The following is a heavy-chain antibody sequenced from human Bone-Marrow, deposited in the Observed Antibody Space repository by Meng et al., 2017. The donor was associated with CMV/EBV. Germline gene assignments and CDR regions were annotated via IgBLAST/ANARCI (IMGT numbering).Heavy chain of an antibody. CDR2: IKSKTDGGTT. CDR1: GFTFSNAW. Sequence: GESLKISCAASGFTFSNAWMSWVRQAPGKGLEWVGRIKSKTDGGTTDYAAPVKGRFTISRDDSKNTLYLQMNSLKTEDTAVYYCTTDPSSYYFDYWGQGTLVTGYS. D-gene: IGHD6-6*01. J-gene: IGHJ4*02. CDR3: TTDPSSYYFDY. V-gene: IGHV3-15*01.